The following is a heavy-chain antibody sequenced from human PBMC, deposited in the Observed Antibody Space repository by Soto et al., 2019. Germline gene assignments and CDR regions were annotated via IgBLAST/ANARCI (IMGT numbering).Heavy chain of an antibody. V-gene: IGHV3-30*18. D-gene: IGHD6-13*01. CDR1: GFTFSSYG. CDR3: EKDGDSSSWYLYYYYYGMDV. J-gene: IGHJ6*02. CDR2: ISYDGSNK. Sequence: GSLRLYCAASGFTFSSYGMHWVRQAPVKGLEWVAVISYDGSNKYYADSVKGRFTISRDNSKNTLYLQMNSLRAEDTAVYYCEKDGDSSSWYLYYYYYGMDVWGQGTTVTVSS.